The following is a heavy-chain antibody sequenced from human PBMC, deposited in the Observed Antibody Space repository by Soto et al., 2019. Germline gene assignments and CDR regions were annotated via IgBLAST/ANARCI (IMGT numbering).Heavy chain of an antibody. J-gene: IGHJ2*01. CDR2: IYYSGST. CDR3: ARDECSGGSCPNWYFDL. D-gene: IGHD2-15*01. CDR1: GGSISSGGYY. Sequence: QVQLQESGPGLVKPSQTLSLTCTVSGGSISSGGYYWSWIRQHPGKGLEWIGYIYYSGSTYYNPSLKSRVTISVDTSKNQFSLKLSSVTAADTAVYYCARDECSGGSCPNWYFDLWGRGTLVPVSS. V-gene: IGHV4-31*03.